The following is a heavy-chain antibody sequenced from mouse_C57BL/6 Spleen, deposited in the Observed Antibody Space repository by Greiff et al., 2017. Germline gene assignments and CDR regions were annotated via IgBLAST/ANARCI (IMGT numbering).Heavy chain of an antibody. CDR2: IYPGDGDT. CDR3: ARSGLLRDFDV. D-gene: IGHD2-3*01. CDR1: GYAFSSSW. Sequence: SGPELVKPGASVKISCKASGYAFSSSWMNWVKQRPGKGLEWIGRIYPGDGDTNYNGKFKGKATLTADKSSSTAYMQLSSLTSEDSAVYFCARSGLLRDFDVWGTGTTVTVSS. J-gene: IGHJ1*03. V-gene: IGHV1-82*01.